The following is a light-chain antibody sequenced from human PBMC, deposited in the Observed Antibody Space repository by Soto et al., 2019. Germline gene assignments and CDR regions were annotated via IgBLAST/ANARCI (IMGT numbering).Light chain of an antibody. CDR2: AAS. CDR3: QQSYSTPRT. CDR1: QSISNY. V-gene: IGKV1-39*01. J-gene: IGKJ1*01. Sequence: DIQMTQSPSSLSASVGDRVTITCRASQSISNYLNWYQHKPGKAPNLLIYAASSLQSGGPSRFSGRGSGTDFTLTISSLQPEDFATYYCQQSYSTPRTFGQGTKVDIK.